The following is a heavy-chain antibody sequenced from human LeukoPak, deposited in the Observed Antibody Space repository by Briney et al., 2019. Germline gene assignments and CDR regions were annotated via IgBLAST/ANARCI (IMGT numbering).Heavy chain of an antibody. Sequence: GGSLRLSCAASGFTFSSYSMNWVRQAPGKGLEWVSYISSSSSTISYADSVKGRFTISRDNAKNTLYLQMNSLRAEDTAVYYCASRGSYSLYYFDYWGQGTLVTVSS. CDR2: ISSSSSTI. D-gene: IGHD1-26*01. CDR1: GFTFSSYS. J-gene: IGHJ4*02. CDR3: ASRGSYSLYYFDY. V-gene: IGHV3-48*01.